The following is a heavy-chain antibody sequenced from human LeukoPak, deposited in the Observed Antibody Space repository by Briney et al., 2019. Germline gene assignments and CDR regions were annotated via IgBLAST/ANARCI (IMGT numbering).Heavy chain of an antibody. V-gene: IGHV3-7*03. CDR1: EFIFSDYW. CDR2: IKQGGREE. D-gene: IGHD3-10*01. Sequence: LAGGSLRLSCVASEFIFSDYWMSWVRQAPGKGLEWVANIKQGGREEKYVGSVKGRFAISRDDAKSTLYLQMDSLSGDDTAAYYCARDNGGWFDSWGRGTLVTVSS. CDR3: ARDNGGWFDS. J-gene: IGHJ5*01.